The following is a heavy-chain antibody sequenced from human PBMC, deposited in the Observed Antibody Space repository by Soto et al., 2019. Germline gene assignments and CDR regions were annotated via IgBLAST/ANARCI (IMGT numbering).Heavy chain of an antibody. CDR3: ARAPPTMVRGVIIHHFDY. CDR2: INHSGST. J-gene: IGHJ4*02. V-gene: IGHV4-34*01. D-gene: IGHD3-10*01. Sequence: SETLSLTCAVYGRSFSGYYWNWIRQPPGKGLEWIGEINHSGSTNYNPSLKSRVTISVDTSKNQFSLKLSSVTAADTAVYYCARAPPTMVRGVIIHHFDYWGQGTLVTVSS. CDR1: GRSFSGYY.